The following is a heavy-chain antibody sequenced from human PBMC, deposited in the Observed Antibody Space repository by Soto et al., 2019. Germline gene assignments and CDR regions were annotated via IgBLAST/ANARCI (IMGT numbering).Heavy chain of an antibody. CDR2: IYASGSP. Sequence: ETLSLTCTISGGSASVYYWSWIRQSTGQGLEWIGYIYASGSPYYNPSLRSRVTISADTSKNQISLKLTSPTAADTAVYYCARGVGSSPPQYWGRGTLVTVSS. CDR1: GGSASVYY. CDR3: ARGVGSSPPQY. V-gene: IGHV4-59*02. D-gene: IGHD1-26*01. J-gene: IGHJ4*02.